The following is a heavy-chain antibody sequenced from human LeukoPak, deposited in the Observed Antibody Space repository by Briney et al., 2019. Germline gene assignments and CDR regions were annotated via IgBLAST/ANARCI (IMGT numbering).Heavy chain of an antibody. CDR1: GGSISSYY. CDR2: IHYRSTT. Sequence: PSEILSLTCTVSGGSISSYYWTWIRQSPGKGLEWIGYIHYRSTTDYNPSLKSRVTMSVDTSKNQFSLKLNSVTAADTAVYFCASGHFSGTYSSPFGYWGQGTHVTVSS. J-gene: IGHJ4*02. V-gene: IGHV4-59*08. CDR3: ASGHFSGTYSSPFGY. D-gene: IGHD1-26*01.